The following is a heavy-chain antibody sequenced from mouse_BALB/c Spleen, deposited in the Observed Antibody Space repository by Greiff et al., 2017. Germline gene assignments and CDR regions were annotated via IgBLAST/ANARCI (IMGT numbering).Heavy chain of an antibody. CDR1: GYTFTDYE. J-gene: IGHJ4*01. V-gene: IGHV1-15*01. D-gene: IGHD5-1*01. CDR2: IDPETGGT. CDR3: TRSTNYAMDY. Sequence: QVQLHQPGAELVRPGASVTLSCKASGYTFTDYEMHWVKQTPVHGLEWIGAIDPETGGTAYNQKFKGKATLTADKSSSTAYMELRSLTSEDSAVYYCTRSTNYAMDYWGQGTSVTVSS.